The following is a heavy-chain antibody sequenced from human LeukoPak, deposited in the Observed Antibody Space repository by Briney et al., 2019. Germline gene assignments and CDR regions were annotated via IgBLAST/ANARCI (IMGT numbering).Heavy chain of an antibody. CDR3: ARGSYDGSGYSNYFDY. CDR2: IYHSGST. D-gene: IGHD3-22*01. CDR1: GGSISSGGYS. Sequence: SETLSLTCAVSGGSISSGGYSWSWIRQPPGKGLEWIGYIYHSGSTYYNPSLKSRVTISVDRSKNQFSLKLSSVTATDTAVYYCARGSYDGSGYSNYFDYWGQGTLVTVSS. J-gene: IGHJ4*02. V-gene: IGHV4-30-2*01.